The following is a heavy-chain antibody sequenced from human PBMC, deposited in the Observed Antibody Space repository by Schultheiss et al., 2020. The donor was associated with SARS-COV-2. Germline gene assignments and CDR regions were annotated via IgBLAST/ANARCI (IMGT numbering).Heavy chain of an antibody. D-gene: IGHD2-2*02. CDR3: VQMLYLDY. V-gene: IGHV3-48*03. CDR1: GFTFSNFG. Sequence: GGSLRLSCAASGFTFSNFGMHWVRQAPGKGLEWVSYISSSGSTIYYADSVKGRFTISRDNAKNSLYLQMNSLRAEDTAVYYCVQMLYLDYWGQGTLVTVSS. J-gene: IGHJ4*02. CDR2: ISSSGSTI.